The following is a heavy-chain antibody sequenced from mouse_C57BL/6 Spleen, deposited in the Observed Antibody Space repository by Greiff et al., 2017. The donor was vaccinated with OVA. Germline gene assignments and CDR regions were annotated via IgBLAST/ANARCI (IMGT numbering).Heavy chain of an antibody. J-gene: IGHJ2*01. V-gene: IGHV5-4*03. CDR1: GFTFSSYA. CDR3: ARGGLEAGSNYFDD. CDR2: ISDGGSYT. Sequence: EVMLVESGGGLVKPGGSLKLSCAASGFTFSSYAMSWVRQTPEKRLEWVATISDGGSYTYYPDNVKGRFTISRDNAKNNLYLQMSHLKSEDTAMYYCARGGLEAGSNYFDDWGQGTTLTVSS. D-gene: IGHD2-2*01.